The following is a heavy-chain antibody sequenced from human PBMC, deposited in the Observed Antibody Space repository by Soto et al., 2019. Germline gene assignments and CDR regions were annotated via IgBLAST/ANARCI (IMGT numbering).Heavy chain of an antibody. V-gene: IGHV4-30-2*01. J-gene: IGHJ4*02. D-gene: IGHD2-2*01. CDR1: GGSISSGGYS. Sequence: PSETLSLTCGVSGGSISSGGYSWSWIRQPPGKGLEWIGYIYHSGSTYYNPSLKSRVTISVDRSKNQFSLKLSSVTAADTAVYYGARVPDYWGQGTLLTVSS. CDR2: IYHSGST. CDR3: ARVPDY.